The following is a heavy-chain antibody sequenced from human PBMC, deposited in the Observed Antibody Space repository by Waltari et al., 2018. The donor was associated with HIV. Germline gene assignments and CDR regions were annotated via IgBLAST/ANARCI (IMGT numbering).Heavy chain of an antibody. J-gene: IGHJ5*02. CDR2: MNPNSGHT. CDR3: ARDVGCSGGSCFSGWFDP. CDR1: GYTFTSYD. D-gene: IGHD2-15*01. V-gene: IGHV1-8*01. Sequence: QVQLVQSGAEMRKTGASVKVSCKTSGYTFTSYDINWVRQAPGQGLEWMGWMNPNSGHTGYAEKFQGRVTMTLNTYIRTAYMELSSLSSEDTAIYYCARDVGCSGGSCFSGWFDPWGQGTLVTVSP.